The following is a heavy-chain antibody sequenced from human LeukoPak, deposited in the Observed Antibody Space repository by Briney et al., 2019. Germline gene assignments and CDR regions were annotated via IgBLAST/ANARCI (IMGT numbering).Heavy chain of an antibody. J-gene: IGHJ6*02. V-gene: IGHV1-8*01. Sequence: ASVKVSCKASGYTLTSYDINWVRQATGQGLEWMGWMNPNSGNTGYAQKFQGRVTMTRNTSISTAYMELSSLRSEDTAVYYCARGQGTGYSSSWYLYYYGMDVWGQGTTVTVSS. CDR1: GYTLTSYD. CDR3: ARGQGTGYSSSWYLYYYGMDV. CDR2: MNPNSGNT. D-gene: IGHD6-13*01.